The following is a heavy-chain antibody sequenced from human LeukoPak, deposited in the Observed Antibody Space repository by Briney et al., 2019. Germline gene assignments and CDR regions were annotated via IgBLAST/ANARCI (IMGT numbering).Heavy chain of an antibody. V-gene: IGHV1-8*03. Sequence: ASVKVSCNASGYTFTSLDINWVRQATGQGLEWMGWMNPKSGYTGFAQQFQGRVTFTRSTSISTAYMELSSLRSEDTAVYYCARGGNGYRSSTSSAAVDVWGQGTAVTVSS. CDR1: GYTFTSLD. J-gene: IGHJ6*02. CDR2: MNPKSGYT. CDR3: ARGGNGYRSSTSSAAVDV. D-gene: IGHD2-2*03.